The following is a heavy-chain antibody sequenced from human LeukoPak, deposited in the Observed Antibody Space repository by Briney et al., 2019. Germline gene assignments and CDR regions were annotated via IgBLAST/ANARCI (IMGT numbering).Heavy chain of an antibody. CDR3: ARDDVGYFDY. J-gene: IGHJ4*02. CDR1: GFTFSSYS. CDR2: ISNSSSI. Sequence: PGGSLRLSCAASGFTFSSYSMNWVRQAPGKWLEWVSYISNSSSIYYVDSVKGRFTISRDSAKNSLYLQMNSLRAEDTAVYYCARDDVGYFDYWGQGTLVTVSS. V-gene: IGHV3-48*01. D-gene: IGHD1-26*01.